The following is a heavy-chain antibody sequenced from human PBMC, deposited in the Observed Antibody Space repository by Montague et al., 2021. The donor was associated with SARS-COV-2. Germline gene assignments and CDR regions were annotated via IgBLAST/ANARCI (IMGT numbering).Heavy chain of an antibody. Sequence: SVKVSCKASGYTFTSYGISWVRQAPGQGLEWMGWISAHNGNTNYAQKLQGRVTMTTDTSTSTAYMELRSLRSDDTAVYYCARDEGIVASYYYYGMGVWGQGTTVTVSS. V-gene: IGHV1-18*01. CDR2: ISAHNGNT. CDR3: ARDEGIVASYYYYGMGV. D-gene: IGHD5-12*01. CDR1: GYTFTSYG. J-gene: IGHJ6*02.